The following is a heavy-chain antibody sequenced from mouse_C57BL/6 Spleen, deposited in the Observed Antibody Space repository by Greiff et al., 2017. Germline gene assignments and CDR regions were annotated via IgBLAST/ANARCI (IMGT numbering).Heavy chain of an antibody. CDR1: GFTFSDYG. CDR3: ASREYVNYVYAMDY. V-gene: IGHV5-17*01. CDR2: ISSGSSTI. Sequence: DVKLVESGGGLVKPGGSLKLSCAASGFTFSDYGMHWVRQAPEKGLEWVAYISSGSSTIYYADTVKGRFPISRDNAKNTLFLQMTSLRSEATAMYYCASREYVNYVYAMDYWGQGTSVTVSS. J-gene: IGHJ4*01. D-gene: IGHD2-10*02.